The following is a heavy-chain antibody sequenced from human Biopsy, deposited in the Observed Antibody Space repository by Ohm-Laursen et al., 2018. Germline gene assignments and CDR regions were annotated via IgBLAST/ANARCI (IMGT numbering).Heavy chain of an antibody. CDR3: ARHGSQGYCTGGSCVDY. CDR2: IYYRGNT. Sequence: GTLSLTCTVSGGSISSNYYYWGWIRQPPGKGLEWIGSIYYRGNTNYNPSLKSRVTISVDTSKNKFSLKLSSATAADTAVFYCARHGSQGYCTGGSCVDYWGQGALVTASS. J-gene: IGHJ4*02. CDR1: GGSISSNYYY. D-gene: IGHD2-15*01. V-gene: IGHV4-39*01.